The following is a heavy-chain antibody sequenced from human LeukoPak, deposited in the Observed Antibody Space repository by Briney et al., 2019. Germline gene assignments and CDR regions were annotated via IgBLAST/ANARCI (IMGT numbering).Heavy chain of an antibody. CDR2: IYYSGNT. CDR1: GGSISSSSYY. Sequence: SETLSLTCTVSGGSISSSSYYWGWIRQPPGKGLEWIGSIYYSGNTYYNPSLKSRVTISVDTSKNQFSLKLSSVTAADTAVYYCARVTHYYYYYYMDVWGKGTTVTVSS. J-gene: IGHJ6*03. CDR3: ARVTHYYYYYYMDV. V-gene: IGHV4-39*07.